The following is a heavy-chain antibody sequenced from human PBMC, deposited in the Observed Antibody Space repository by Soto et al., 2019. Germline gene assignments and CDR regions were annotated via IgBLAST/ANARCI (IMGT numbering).Heavy chain of an antibody. Sequence: QVQLVESGGGVVQPGRSLRLSCTASGFTFNIFPMHWVRQAPGKGREWVAVISNDGNSQQYADSVKGRFTFSRDNSKNTSYLEMNSLRGEDTVMYYCAREDKSSGHAGTFQHWGQGTLVTVSS. V-gene: IGHV3-30-3*01. CDR1: GFTFNIFP. CDR3: AREDKSSGHAGTFQH. D-gene: IGHD6-25*01. CDR2: ISNDGNSQ. J-gene: IGHJ1*01.